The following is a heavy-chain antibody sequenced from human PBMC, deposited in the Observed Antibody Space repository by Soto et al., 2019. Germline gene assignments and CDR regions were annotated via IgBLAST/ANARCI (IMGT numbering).Heavy chain of an antibody. J-gene: IGHJ4*02. D-gene: IGHD3-10*01. Sequence: QVQLQESGPGLVKSSETLALTCTISGGSINDYYWSWLRQSPGKGLEWIGYVYSLGTTNYNPSLTSRVTISLDTSKREYSLTLSFVTAADTAVYYCATGRYSYGSEYWGQGALVIVSS. CDR2: VYSLGTT. CDR1: GGSINDYY. CDR3: ATGRYSYGSEY. V-gene: IGHV4-59*01.